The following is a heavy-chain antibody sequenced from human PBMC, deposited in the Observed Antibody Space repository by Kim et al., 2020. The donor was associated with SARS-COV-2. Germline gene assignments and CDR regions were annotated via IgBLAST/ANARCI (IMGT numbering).Heavy chain of an antibody. V-gene: IGHV3-53*01. Sequence: DSVKGRSTISRDNSKTTLYLQMNSLRAEDTAVYYCARVLPRYYYYGMDVWGQGTTVTVSS. J-gene: IGHJ6*02. CDR3: ARVLPRYYYYGMDV.